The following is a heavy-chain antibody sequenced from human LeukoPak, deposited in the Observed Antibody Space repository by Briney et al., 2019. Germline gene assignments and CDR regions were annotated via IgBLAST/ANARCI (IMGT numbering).Heavy chain of an antibody. CDR3: TRGSIAYYYMDV. CDR2: IYYSGST. CDR1: GGSISSYY. D-gene: IGHD3-22*01. J-gene: IGHJ6*03. Sequence: SETLSLTCTVSGGSISSYYWSWIRQPPGKGLEWIGNIYYSGSTNYNPSLKSRVTISVDTSKNQLSLKLSSVTAADAAVYYCTRGSIAYYYMDVWGKGTTVTISS. V-gene: IGHV4-59*01.